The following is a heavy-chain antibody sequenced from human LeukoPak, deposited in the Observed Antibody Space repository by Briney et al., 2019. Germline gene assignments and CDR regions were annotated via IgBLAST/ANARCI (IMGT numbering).Heavy chain of an antibody. CDR1: GFTFTSYW. V-gene: IGHV3-7*01. J-gene: IGHJ1*01. CDR3: ASRDSSGYREYFQH. D-gene: IGHD3-22*01. Sequence: GGSLRLSCAASGFTFTSYWMSWVRQAPGKGLEWVANINQDGTEKYYVRSVKGRFTISRDNAKNSLYLQMNSLRAEDTAVYYCASRDSSGYREYFQHWGQGTLVTVSS. CDR2: INQDGTEK.